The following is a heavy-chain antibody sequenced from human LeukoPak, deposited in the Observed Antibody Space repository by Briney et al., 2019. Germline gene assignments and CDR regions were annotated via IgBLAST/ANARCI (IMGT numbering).Heavy chain of an antibody. CDR1: GYTFTDYY. Sequence: ASVKVSCKTSGYTFTDYYMHWVRQVPGQGLEWMGWINPNTGGTDYAQKFQGRVTMTRDTSISTAYMELSRLRSDDTAVYYCARVAAWELWFSFIHWYFDLWGRGTLVTVSS. CDR2: INPNTGGT. D-gene: IGHD1-26*01. J-gene: IGHJ2*01. V-gene: IGHV1-2*02. CDR3: ARVAAWELWFSFIHWYFDL.